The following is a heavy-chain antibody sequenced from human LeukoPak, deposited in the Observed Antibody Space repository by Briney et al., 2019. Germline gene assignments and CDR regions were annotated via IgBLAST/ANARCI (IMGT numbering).Heavy chain of an antibody. V-gene: IGHV4-61*01. CDR1: GGSVSSGSYY. J-gene: IGHJ4*02. Sequence: VKPSETLSLTCTVSGGSVSSGSYYWSWVRQPPGEGLEWIGCIGYSETTYYHPSLKSRVAVSADTSKNQFSLKLTSVTAADTAVYYCARRWYHAYCDYWGQGSLVTVSS. CDR3: ARRWYHAYCDY. CDR2: IGYSETT. D-gene: IGHD2-15*01.